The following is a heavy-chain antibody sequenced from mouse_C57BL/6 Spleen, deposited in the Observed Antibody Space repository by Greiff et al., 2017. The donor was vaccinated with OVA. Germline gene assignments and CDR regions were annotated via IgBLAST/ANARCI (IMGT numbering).Heavy chain of an antibody. CDR1: GYTFTSYW. CDR2: IDPSDSYT. V-gene: IGHV1-69*01. J-gene: IGHJ2*01. CDR3: ARSSPYGSFLDY. Sequence: QVQLQQPGAELVMPGASVKLSCKASGYTFTSYWMHWVKQRPGQGLEWIGEIDPSDSYTNYNQKFKGKSTLTVDKSSSTAYMQLSSLTSEDSAVYYCARSSPYGSFLDYWGQGTTLTVSS. D-gene: IGHD1-1*01.